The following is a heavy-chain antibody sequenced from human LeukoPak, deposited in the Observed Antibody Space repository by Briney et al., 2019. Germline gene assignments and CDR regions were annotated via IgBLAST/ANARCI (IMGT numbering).Heavy chain of an antibody. J-gene: IGHJ4*02. V-gene: IGHV4-39*07. CDR3: ARGPRWGLDY. CDR2: FYYSGST. Sequence: SETLSLTCTVSGGSISSSSYYWGWIRQPPGKGLEWIGSFYYSGSTYYNPSLKSRVTISVDTSKNQFSLKLSSVTAADTAVYYCARGPRWGLDYWGQGTLVTVSS. CDR1: GGSISSSSYY. D-gene: IGHD7-27*01.